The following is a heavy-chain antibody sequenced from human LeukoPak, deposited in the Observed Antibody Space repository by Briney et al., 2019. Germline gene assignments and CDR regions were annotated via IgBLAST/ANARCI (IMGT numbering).Heavy chain of an antibody. J-gene: IGHJ4*02. CDR1: GYTFTGYY. CDR2: INPNSGGT. Sequence: ASVKVSCKASGYTFTGYYMHWVRQAPGQGLEWMGWINPNSGGTNYAQKFQGRVTMTRDTSISTAYMELSRLRSEDTAVYYCARASGWYVPDYYFDYWGQGTLVTVSS. V-gene: IGHV1-2*02. D-gene: IGHD6-19*01. CDR3: ARASGWYVPDYYFDY.